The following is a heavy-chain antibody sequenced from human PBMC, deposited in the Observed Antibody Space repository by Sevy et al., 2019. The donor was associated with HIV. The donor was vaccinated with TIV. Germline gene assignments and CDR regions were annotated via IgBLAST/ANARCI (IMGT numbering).Heavy chain of an antibody. J-gene: IGHJ4*02. CDR3: ARERGIAAAGIDY. CDR1: GFTFSSYA. V-gene: IGHV3-30-3*01. CDR2: ISYDGSNK. Sequence: VGSLRLSCAASGFTFSSYAMHWVRQAPGKELEWVAVISYDGSNKYYADSVKGRFTISRDNSKNTLYLQMNSLVAEDTAVYYCARERGIAAAGIDYWGQGTLVTVSS. D-gene: IGHD6-13*01.